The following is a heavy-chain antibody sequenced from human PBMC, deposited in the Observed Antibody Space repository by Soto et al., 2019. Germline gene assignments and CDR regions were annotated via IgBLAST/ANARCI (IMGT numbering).Heavy chain of an antibody. Sequence: SVKVSCKASGCIVSSYAISCVRQAPGQGLEWMGGIIPIFGTANYAQKFQGRVTITADESTNTAYMDLSSLKSEDTAIYYCARGGSGYVWFNEFWGQGTLVTVSS. D-gene: IGHD3-22*01. V-gene: IGHV1-69*13. CDR3: ARGGSGYVWFNEF. CDR1: GCIVSSYA. CDR2: IIPIFGTA. J-gene: IGHJ4*02.